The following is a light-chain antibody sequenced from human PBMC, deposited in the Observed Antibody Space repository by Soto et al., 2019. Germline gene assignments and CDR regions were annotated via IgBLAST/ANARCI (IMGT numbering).Light chain of an antibody. Sequence: EIVLTQSPGTLSLSPGERATLSCRASQSVSSSYLAWYQQKPGQAPRLLLYGASSRATGIPDRFSGSGSGTDFTLTISRLEPEDVAVYYCQQYDSSPVTFGQGTKVEIK. CDR3: QQYDSSPVT. J-gene: IGKJ1*01. CDR1: QSVSSSY. V-gene: IGKV3-20*01. CDR2: GAS.